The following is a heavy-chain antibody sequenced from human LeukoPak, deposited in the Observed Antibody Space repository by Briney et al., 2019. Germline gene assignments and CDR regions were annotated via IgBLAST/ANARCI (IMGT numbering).Heavy chain of an antibody. V-gene: IGHV4-4*07. CDR2: IYTSGST. J-gene: IGHJ4*02. Sequence: SETLSLTCTVSGGSISSYYWSWIRQPAGKGLEWIGRIYTSGSTYYNPSLKSRVTISVDTSKNQFSLKLSSVTAADTAVYYCARDAEIWGSYRLPLWGQGTLVTVSS. CDR1: GGSISSYY. D-gene: IGHD3-16*02. CDR3: ARDAEIWGSYRLPL.